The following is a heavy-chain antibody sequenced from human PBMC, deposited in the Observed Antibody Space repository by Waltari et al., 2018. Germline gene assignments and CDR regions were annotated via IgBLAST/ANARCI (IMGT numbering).Heavy chain of an antibody. CDR2: ISSSTTN. V-gene: IGHV3-48*01. CDR1: GFTFSTYN. Sequence: EVQLVESGGGLVQPGESLRLSCAASGFTFSTYNMNWVRQAPGKGLECVSYISSSTTNYYADYVKGRFTISRDNAKNSLYLQMNSLRAEDTALYYCARGRDGYIQDVFDIWGQGTMVSVSS. CDR3: ARGRDGYIQDVFDI. J-gene: IGHJ3*02. D-gene: IGHD5-12*01.